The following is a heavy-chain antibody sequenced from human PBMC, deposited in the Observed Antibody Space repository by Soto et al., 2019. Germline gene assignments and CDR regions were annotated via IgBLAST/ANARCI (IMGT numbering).Heavy chain of an antibody. CDR3: ATLRTACCGGDCYYDYFDY. CDR1: GFTFSSYS. Sequence: GGSLRLSCAASGFTFSSYSMNWVRQAPGKGLEWVSYISSSSSTIYYADSVKGRFTISRDNAKNSLYLQMNSLRAEDTAVYYCATLRTACCGGDCYYDYFDYWGQGTLVTVSS. CDR2: ISSSSSTI. D-gene: IGHD2-21*01. J-gene: IGHJ4*02. V-gene: IGHV3-48*01.